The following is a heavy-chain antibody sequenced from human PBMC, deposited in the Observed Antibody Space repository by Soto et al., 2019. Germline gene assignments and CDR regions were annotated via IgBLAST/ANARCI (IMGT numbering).Heavy chain of an antibody. Sequence: SETLSLTCAVSGYSISSGYYWGWIRQPPGKGLEWIGSIYHSGNTYYNPSLKSRVTISLDTSKTQFSLKLSSVTAADTAVYYCARGADIEATTGDAFDIWGQGTMVIVSS. CDR3: ARGADIEATTGDAFDI. D-gene: IGHD5-12*01. CDR1: GYSISSGYY. J-gene: IGHJ3*02. CDR2: IYHSGNT. V-gene: IGHV4-38-2*01.